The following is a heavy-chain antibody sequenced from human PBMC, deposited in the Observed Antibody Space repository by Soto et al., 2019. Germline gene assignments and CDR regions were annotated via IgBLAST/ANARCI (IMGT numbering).Heavy chain of an antibody. CDR3: ARGNAFDI. CDR1: GGTFSSFT. CDR2: FMPILGAA. Sequence: QLQLVQSGAEVKKPGSSVKVSCKASGGTFSSFTVNWVRQAPGQGLEWMGGFMPILGAANYAPKFQGRVTIIADESTNTGYMDLSSLRSEDTAVYYCARGNAFDIWGQGTMVTVS. V-gene: IGHV1-69*01. J-gene: IGHJ3*02.